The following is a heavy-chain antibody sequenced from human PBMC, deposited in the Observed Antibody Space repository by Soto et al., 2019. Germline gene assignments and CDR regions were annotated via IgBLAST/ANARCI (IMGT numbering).Heavy chain of an antibody. Sequence: ASVKVSCKASGYTFSSYYIHWVRQAPGQGLEWMGIINPSGGTTTYAQKFQGRVTMTRDTSTSTAYMELSSLGSEDTALYYCARDLGYDSGGYYPYFDYWGQGTLVTVSS. CDR2: INPSGGTT. J-gene: IGHJ4*02. V-gene: IGHV1-46*01. D-gene: IGHD3-22*01. CDR3: ARDLGYDSGGYYPYFDY. CDR1: GYTFSSYY.